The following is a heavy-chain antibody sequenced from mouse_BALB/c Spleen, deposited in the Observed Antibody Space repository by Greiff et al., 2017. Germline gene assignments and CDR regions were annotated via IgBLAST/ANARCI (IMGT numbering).Heavy chain of an antibody. CDR2: ISPGNGDI. D-gene: IGHD2-14*01. J-gene: IGHJ2*01. V-gene: IGHV1S53*02. CDR1: GYTFTDHA. Sequence: VQLQQSDAELVKPGASVKISCKASGYTFTDHAIHRVKQKPEQGLEWIGYISPGNGDIKYNEKFKGKATLTADKSSSTAYMQLNSLTSEDSAVYFCVPSYYRYDGYYFDYWGQGTTLTVSS. CDR3: VPSYYRYDGYYFDY.